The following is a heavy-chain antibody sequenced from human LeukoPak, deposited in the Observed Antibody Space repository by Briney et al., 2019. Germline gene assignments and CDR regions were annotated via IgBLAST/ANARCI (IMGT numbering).Heavy chain of an antibody. Sequence: ESLRLTCAASALTFSNNWMSWVRQAPGKGLEWVANIKQDGSEKYYVDFVKGRFTISRDNAKNSVYLQMNSLRAEDTAVYYCAREAPESNGMDVWGQGTTVTVSS. J-gene: IGHJ6*02. V-gene: IGHV3-7*01. CDR3: AREAPESNGMDV. D-gene: IGHD1-14*01. CDR1: ALTFSNNW. CDR2: IKQDGSEK.